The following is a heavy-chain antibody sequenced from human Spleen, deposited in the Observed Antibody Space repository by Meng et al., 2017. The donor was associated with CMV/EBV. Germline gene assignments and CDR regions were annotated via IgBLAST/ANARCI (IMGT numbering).Heavy chain of an antibody. D-gene: IGHD3-10*01. J-gene: IGHJ4*02. CDR3: AKVGTHNSGSFPFDS. Sequence: SETLSLTCTVSGGSVSSGSYYWSWIRQPPGKGLEWIGYIFHRGSTNYNPSLKSRLSISIDTSKNQFSLNLYSVTAADTAVYYCAKVGTHNSGSFPFDSWGQGTPVTVSS. CDR1: GGSVSSGSYY. CDR2: IFHRGST. V-gene: IGHV4-61*01.